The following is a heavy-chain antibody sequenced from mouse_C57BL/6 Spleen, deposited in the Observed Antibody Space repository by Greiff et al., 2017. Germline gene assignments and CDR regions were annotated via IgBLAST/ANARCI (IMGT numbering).Heavy chain of an antibody. V-gene: IGHV1-61*01. CDR2: IYPSDSET. CDR1: GYTFTSYW. Sequence: QVQLQQPGAELVRPGSSVKLSCKASGYTFTSYWMDWVKQRPGHGLEWIGNIYPSDSETHYNQQFKDKATLTVDKSSSTAYMQLSSLTSEDSAVYYCARSFQYYGSNYFDDGGQGTTLTVSS. CDR3: ARSFQYYGSNYFDD. D-gene: IGHD1-1*01. J-gene: IGHJ2*01.